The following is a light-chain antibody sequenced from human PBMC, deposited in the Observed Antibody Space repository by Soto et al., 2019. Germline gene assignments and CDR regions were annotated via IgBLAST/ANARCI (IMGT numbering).Light chain of an antibody. CDR1: QDISSY. V-gene: IGKV1-9*01. J-gene: IGKJ1*01. CDR2: TAS. Sequence: IQLTQSPSSLSASVGDRVTITCRASQDISSYLAWYQQIPGKAPKFLVYTASTLQSGVPSRFSGSGSGTDFTLTISSLQPEDFATYCCQQLNSYPRTFGQGTKVEIK. CDR3: QQLNSYPRT.